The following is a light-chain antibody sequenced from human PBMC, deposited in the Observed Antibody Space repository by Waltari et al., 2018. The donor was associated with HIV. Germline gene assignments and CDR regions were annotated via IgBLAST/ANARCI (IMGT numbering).Light chain of an antibody. V-gene: IGLV1-40*01. Sequence: QAVLPQPPSVSGAPGQPVTLSCDGSRANIGAGYDVHWYKQVPGTSTKLVIYSNINRPSGVPARFSASKSGTPASLAITGLQAEDEGHYYCQSHDRSLSGPWVFGGGTKLTVL. J-gene: IGLJ3*02. CDR2: SNI. CDR3: QSHDRSLSGPWV. CDR1: RANIGAGYD.